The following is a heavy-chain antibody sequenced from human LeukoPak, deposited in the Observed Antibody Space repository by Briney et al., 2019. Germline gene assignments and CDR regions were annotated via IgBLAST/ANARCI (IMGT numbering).Heavy chain of an antibody. V-gene: IGHV4-34*01. Sequence: SETLSLTCAVYGLSFSGYYWSWIRQPPGKGLEWIGEINHSGSTNYNPSLKSRVTISLDQSKHQFSLKPSSVPAADTAVYYCARGIDSSGRYFDYWGQGTLVTVSS. CDR2: INHSGST. CDR3: ARGIDSSGRYFDY. CDR1: GLSFSGYY. D-gene: IGHD6-19*01. J-gene: IGHJ4*02.